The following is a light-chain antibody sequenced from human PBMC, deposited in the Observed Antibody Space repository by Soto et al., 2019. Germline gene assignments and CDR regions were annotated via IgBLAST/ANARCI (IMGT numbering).Light chain of an antibody. J-gene: IGKJ5*01. V-gene: IGKV3-20*01. Sequence: EIVLTQSPGTLSLSPGERATLSCRASQSVSRSYLAWYRQKPGQAPWLLICGASNRASGVPDRFSGSGSGTDFTLTISGLEPEDFAMYYCHQYDSSPFTFGQGTRLDIK. CDR3: HQYDSSPFT. CDR1: QSVSRSY. CDR2: GAS.